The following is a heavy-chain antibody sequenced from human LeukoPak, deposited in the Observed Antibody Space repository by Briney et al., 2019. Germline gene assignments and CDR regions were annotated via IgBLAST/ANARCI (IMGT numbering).Heavy chain of an antibody. D-gene: IGHD6-19*01. V-gene: IGHV1-18*01. Sequence: GASVKVSCKASDYIFTNYGISWVRQAPGQGLEWMGWISTQNGNTKYVQKFQGRVTMTTDTSTSTAYMELRSLRSDDTALYYCARDLYSSGWFGYWGQGTLVTVSS. CDR1: DYIFTNYG. CDR2: ISTQNGNT. J-gene: IGHJ4*02. CDR3: ARDLYSSGWFGY.